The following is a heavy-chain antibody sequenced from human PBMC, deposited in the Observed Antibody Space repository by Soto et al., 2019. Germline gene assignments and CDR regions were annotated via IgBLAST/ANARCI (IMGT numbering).Heavy chain of an antibody. Sequence: GGSLRLSCAASGFTFSSYAMSWVRQAPGKGLEWVSAISGSGGSTYYADSVKGRFTISRDNSKNTLYLQMNGLRAEDTAVYYCARAILGSSGMDVWGQGTTVTVSS. CDR1: GFTFSSYA. CDR2: ISGSGGST. CDR3: ARAILGSSGMDV. J-gene: IGHJ6*02. V-gene: IGHV3-23*01. D-gene: IGHD1-26*01.